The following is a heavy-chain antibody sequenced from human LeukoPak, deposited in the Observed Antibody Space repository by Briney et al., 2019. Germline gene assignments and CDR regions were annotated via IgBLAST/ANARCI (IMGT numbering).Heavy chain of an antibody. CDR2: IYYSGST. Sequence: SETLSLTCTVSGGSISSSSYYWGWVRQPPGKGLEWIGSIYYSGSTYYNPSLKSRVTISVDTSKNQFSLKLSSVTAADTAVYYCARSIAARPSWFDPWGQGTLVTVSS. V-gene: IGHV4-39*07. D-gene: IGHD6-6*01. CDR3: ARSIAARPSWFDP. CDR1: GGSISSSSYY. J-gene: IGHJ5*02.